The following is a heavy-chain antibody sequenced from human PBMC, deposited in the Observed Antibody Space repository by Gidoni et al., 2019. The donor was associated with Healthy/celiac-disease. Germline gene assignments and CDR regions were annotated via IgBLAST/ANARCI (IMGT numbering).Heavy chain of an antibody. CDR2: IRGSGGST. Sequence: EVQLLESGGGLVQPGGSLRLSCAASGFTFSSYAMSGVRQAPGKGLGWVSAIRGSGGSTYYADSVKGRFTISRDNSKNTLYLQMNSLRAEDTAVYYCVTLIEDDYCSGGSCYSGVPFDYWGQGTLVTVSS. D-gene: IGHD2-15*01. CDR1: GFTFSSYA. J-gene: IGHJ4*02. V-gene: IGHV3-23*01. CDR3: VTLIEDDYCSGGSCYSGVPFDY.